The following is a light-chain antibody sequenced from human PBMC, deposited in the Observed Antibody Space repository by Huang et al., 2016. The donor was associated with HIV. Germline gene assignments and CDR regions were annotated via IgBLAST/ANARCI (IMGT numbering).Light chain of an antibody. Sequence: DIQMTQSPSSLSASVGDRVTINCQASQDISNYLNWYQQKPGKAPELLIYDASNLETGGPSRFSGSGSGTYFTLTISSLQPEDTATYYCQQYDNVPYTFGQGTKLEIK. V-gene: IGKV1-33*01. J-gene: IGKJ2*01. CDR1: QDISNY. CDR2: DAS. CDR3: QQYDNVPYT.